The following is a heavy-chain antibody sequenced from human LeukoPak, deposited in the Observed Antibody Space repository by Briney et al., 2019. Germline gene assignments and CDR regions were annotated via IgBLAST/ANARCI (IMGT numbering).Heavy chain of an antibody. J-gene: IGHJ6*02. CDR2: IWYDGSNK. CDR1: GFPFRRYG. V-gene: IGHV3-33*01. Sequence: GGSLRLSCAASGFPFRRYGMHWVPQAPGKGRGWVSVIWYDGSNKYYADCVKGRFPISRDNSKDPLYLQMNSLRAEDTAVYYCARDNYGMDVWGQGTTVTVSS. CDR3: ARDNYGMDV.